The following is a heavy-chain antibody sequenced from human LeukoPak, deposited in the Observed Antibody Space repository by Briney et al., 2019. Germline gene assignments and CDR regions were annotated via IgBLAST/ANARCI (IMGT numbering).Heavy chain of an antibody. V-gene: IGHV4-31*03. CDR3: ARVKGLFIPGIAVAGTGDAFDI. Sequence: SQTLSLTCTVSGGSISSGGYYWSWIRQHPGKGLEWIGYIYYSGSTNYNPSLKSRVTISVDTSKNQFSLKLSSVTAADTAVYYCARVKGLFIPGIAVAGTGDAFDIWGQGTMVTVSS. CDR2: IYYSGST. J-gene: IGHJ3*02. CDR1: GGSISSGGYY. D-gene: IGHD6-19*01.